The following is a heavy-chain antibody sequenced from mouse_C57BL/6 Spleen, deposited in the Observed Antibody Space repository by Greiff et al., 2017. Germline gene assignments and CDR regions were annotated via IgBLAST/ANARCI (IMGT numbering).Heavy chain of an antibody. CDR1: GYTFTSYW. CDR2: IYPGSGST. Sequence: QVQLQQPGAELVKPGASVKMSCKASGYTFTSYWITWVKQRPGQGLEWIGAIYPGSGSTNYTEKFKSKATLAVDTSSSSTYMQLSSLTSEDSAVYYSAREGELRRVWFAYRGQGTLVTVSA. J-gene: IGHJ3*01. V-gene: IGHV1-55*01. CDR3: AREGELRRVWFAY. D-gene: IGHD2-4*01.